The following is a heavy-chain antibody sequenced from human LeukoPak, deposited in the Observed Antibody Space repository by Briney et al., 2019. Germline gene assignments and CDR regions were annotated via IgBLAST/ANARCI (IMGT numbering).Heavy chain of an antibody. Sequence: SETLSLTCTVSGGSISSNSNYWAWIRQPPGRGLEWIGSISYGGSTYYSPSLESRVTISVDTSKNQFSLRLSSVTAADTAVYYCARWYYYDRSGYPPSYFDNWGQGTLVTVSS. J-gene: IGHJ4*02. CDR2: ISYGGST. D-gene: IGHD3-22*01. CDR3: ARWYYYDRSGYPPSYFDN. CDR1: GGSISSNSNY. V-gene: IGHV4-39*01.